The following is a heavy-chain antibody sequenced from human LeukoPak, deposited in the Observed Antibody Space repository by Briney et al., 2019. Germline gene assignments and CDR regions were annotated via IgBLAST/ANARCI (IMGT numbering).Heavy chain of an antibody. V-gene: IGHV3-30*04. D-gene: IGHD5-12*01. CDR1: GFTFSSYA. Sequence: GGSLRLSCAASGFTFSSYAMHWVRQAPGKGLEWVAVISYDGSNKYYADSVKGRFTISRDNSKNTLYLQMNSLRAEDTAVYYCAITPYSDYDLWGQGTLVTVSS. J-gene: IGHJ4*02. CDR3: AITPYSDYDL. CDR2: ISYDGSNK.